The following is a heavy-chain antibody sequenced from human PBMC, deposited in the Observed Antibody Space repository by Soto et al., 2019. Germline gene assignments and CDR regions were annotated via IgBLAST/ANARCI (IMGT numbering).Heavy chain of an antibody. D-gene: IGHD3-9*01. V-gene: IGHV3-23*01. CDR2: ISGSGGST. CDR3: SRDDSDWFFN. CDR1: GFNFDDYA. J-gene: IGHJ4*02. Sequence: PGGSLRLSCAASGFNFDDYAMHWVRQIPGKGLEWVSAISGSGGSTYYADSVKGRFTISRDDSKNTAYLQMNSLGSEDTAVYYCSRDDSDWFFNWGRGTLVTVSS.